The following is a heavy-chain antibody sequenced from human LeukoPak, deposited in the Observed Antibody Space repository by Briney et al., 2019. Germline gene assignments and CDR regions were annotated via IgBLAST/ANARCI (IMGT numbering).Heavy chain of an antibody. CDR1: GFTFSSYA. CDR3: ARGKIYGIRGGWFDP. V-gene: IGHV3-30-3*01. Sequence: GGSLRLSCAASGFTFSSYAMHWVRQAPGKGLEWVAVISYDGSNKYYADSVKGRFTISGDNSKNTLYLQMNSLRAEDTAVYYCARGKIYGIRGGWFDPWGQGTLVTVSS. D-gene: IGHD4-17*01. CDR2: ISYDGSNK. J-gene: IGHJ5*02.